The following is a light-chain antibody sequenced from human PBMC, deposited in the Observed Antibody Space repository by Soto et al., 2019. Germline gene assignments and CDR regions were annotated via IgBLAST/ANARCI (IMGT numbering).Light chain of an antibody. J-gene: IGKJ1*01. Sequence: EIVLTQSPGTLSLSPGERATLSCRASQTVGSSYLAWYQQKPGQAPRLLIYGASSRATGIPDRFSGSGLGTDFTLTISRLEPEDFAVHYCQQYGSSPRWTFGQGTKVEIK. CDR3: QQYGSSPRWT. CDR2: GAS. V-gene: IGKV3-20*01. CDR1: QTVGSSY.